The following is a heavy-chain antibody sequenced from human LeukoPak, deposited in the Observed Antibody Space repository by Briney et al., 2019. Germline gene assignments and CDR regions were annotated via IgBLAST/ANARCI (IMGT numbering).Heavy chain of an antibody. J-gene: IGHJ1*01. CDR2: IRSQTAGGTT. Sequence: GGSLRLSCAVSGLTLSNVWMKWVRQAPGKGLEWVGRIRSQTAGGTTDFAAPVKGRFSISRDDSKNSLYLQMNSLTSEDTAVYYCAHGSAQYYEYWGQGTLVTVSS. V-gene: IGHV3-15*07. CDR3: AHGSAQYYEY. CDR1: GLTLSNVW. D-gene: IGHD2-15*01.